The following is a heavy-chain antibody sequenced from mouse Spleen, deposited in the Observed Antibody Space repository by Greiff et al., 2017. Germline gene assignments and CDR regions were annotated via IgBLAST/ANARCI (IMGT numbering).Heavy chain of an antibody. CDR2: ISSGGSYT. CDR3: TREGGRKGYYFDY. Sequence: EVQRVESGGGLVKPGGSLKLSCAASGFTFSSYTMSWVRQTPEKRLEWVATISSGGSYTYYPDSVKGRFTISRDNAKNTLYLQMSSLKSEDTAMYYCTREGGRKGYYFDYWGQGTTLTVSS. J-gene: IGHJ2*01. CDR1: GFTFSSYT. V-gene: IGHV5-6-4*01. D-gene: IGHD1-1*02.